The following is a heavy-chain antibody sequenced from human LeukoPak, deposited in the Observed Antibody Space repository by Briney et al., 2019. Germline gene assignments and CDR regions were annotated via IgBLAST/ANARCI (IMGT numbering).Heavy chain of an antibody. CDR1: GYTSTNYG. D-gene: IGHD1-26*01. CDR3: ARGMGSTTFADFDY. V-gene: IGHV1-18*01. Sequence: ASVKVSCKASGYTSTNYGITWVRQAPGQGLEWMGWISTYNRNTNYAQNLQGRVTMTTDTSTDTVYMELRSLTSHDTAVYYCARGMGSTTFADFDYWGQGTLVTVSS. J-gene: IGHJ4*02. CDR2: ISTYNRNT.